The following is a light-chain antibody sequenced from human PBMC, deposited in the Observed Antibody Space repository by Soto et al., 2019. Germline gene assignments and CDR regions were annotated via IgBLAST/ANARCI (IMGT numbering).Light chain of an antibody. CDR1: HSVSSN. J-gene: IGKJ1*01. CDR2: GAS. CDR3: QQYGHSPRT. V-gene: IGKV3-15*01. Sequence: EIVMTQSPATVSVSPGERATLSCRTSHSVSSNLAWYLQKPGQAPRLLIYGASTRATGIPARFSGSGSGTEFTLTISSLQSEDFALYYCQQYGHSPRTFGQGTKVEVK.